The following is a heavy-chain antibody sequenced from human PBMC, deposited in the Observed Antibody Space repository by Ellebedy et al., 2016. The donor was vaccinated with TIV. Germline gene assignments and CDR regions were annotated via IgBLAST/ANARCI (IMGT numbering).Heavy chain of an antibody. CDR1: GGSISSYY. Sequence: SETLSLXXAVYGGSISSYYWSWIRQPPGKGLEWIGYIYYSGSTNYNPSLKSRVTISVDTSKNQFSLKLSSVTAADTAVYYCALSHSGYDGARHYYYYGMDVWGQGTTVTVSS. CDR2: IYYSGST. D-gene: IGHD5-12*01. CDR3: ALSHSGYDGARHYYYYGMDV. V-gene: IGHV4-59*01. J-gene: IGHJ6*02.